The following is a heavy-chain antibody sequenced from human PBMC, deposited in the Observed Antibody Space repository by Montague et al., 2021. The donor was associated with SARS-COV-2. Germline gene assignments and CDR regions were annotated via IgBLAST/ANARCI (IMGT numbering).Heavy chain of an antibody. D-gene: IGHD2-21*02. CDR2: INHSGST. CDR1: GGSFSGYY. V-gene: IGHV4-34*01. Sequence: SETLSLTCAVYGGSFSGYYWCWICQPPGQGLEWIWEINHSGSTNYNPSLKSRVTISVDTSKNQFSLKLSSVTAADTAAYFCERGSWHIVVVTGIRDGYYSMDVWGQGTTVTVSS. CDR3: ERGSWHIVVVTGIRDGYYSMDV. J-gene: IGHJ6*02.